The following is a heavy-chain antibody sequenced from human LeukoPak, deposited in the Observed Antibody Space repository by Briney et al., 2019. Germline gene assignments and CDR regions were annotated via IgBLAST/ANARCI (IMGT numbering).Heavy chain of an antibody. CDR3: ARGPYSSSWSFDY. J-gene: IGHJ4*02. D-gene: IGHD6-13*01. CDR2: IYYSGST. V-gene: IGHV4-59*01. Sequence: PSETLSLTCTVSGGSISGYYWIWIRQPPGKGLEWIGYIYYSGSTNYNPSLKSRVTISVDTSKNQFSLKLSSVTAADTAVYYCARGPYSSSWSFDYWGQGTLVTVSS. CDR1: GGSISGYY.